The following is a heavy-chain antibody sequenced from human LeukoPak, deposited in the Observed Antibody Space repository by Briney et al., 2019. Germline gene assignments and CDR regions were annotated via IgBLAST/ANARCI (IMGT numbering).Heavy chain of an antibody. CDR2: IYYSGST. J-gene: IGHJ2*01. CDR3: VGGFHWYFDL. V-gene: IGHV4-59*08. Sequence: SETLSLTCTVSGGSISSYYWSWIRQPPGKGLEWIGYIYYSGSTNYNPSLKSRVTISVDTSKNQFSLKLSSVTAADTAVYYCVGGFHWYFDLWGRGTLVTVSS. D-gene: IGHD4-23*01. CDR1: GGSISSYY.